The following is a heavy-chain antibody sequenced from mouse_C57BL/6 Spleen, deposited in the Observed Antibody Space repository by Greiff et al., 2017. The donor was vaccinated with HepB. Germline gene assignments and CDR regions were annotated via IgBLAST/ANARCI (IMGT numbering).Heavy chain of an antibody. CDR3: ARSNWDYFDY. CDR2: IDPSDSYT. J-gene: IGHJ2*01. Sequence: VQLQQPGAELVRPGTSVKLSCKASGYTFTSYWMHWVKQRPGQGLEWIGVIDPSDSYTNYNQKFKGKATLTVDTSSSTAYMQLSSLTSEDSAVYYCARSNWDYFDYWGQGTTLTVSS. V-gene: IGHV1-59*01. D-gene: IGHD4-1*01. CDR1: GYTFTSYW.